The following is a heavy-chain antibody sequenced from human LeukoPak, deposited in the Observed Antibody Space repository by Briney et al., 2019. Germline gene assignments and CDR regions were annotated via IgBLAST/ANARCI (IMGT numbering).Heavy chain of an antibody. CDR1: GGSINSYNFY. CDR2: ISYSGST. D-gene: IGHD5-24*01. Sequence: SETLSLTCTVSGGSINSYNFYWGWIRQPPGKGLEWIGYISYSGSTAYKPSLRGRVTMSLDRPRNQVSLKLSSVSAADTAVYYCAAWQTIIFDYWGQGSLVTVSS. CDR3: AAWQTIIFDY. J-gene: IGHJ4*02. V-gene: IGHV4-61*05.